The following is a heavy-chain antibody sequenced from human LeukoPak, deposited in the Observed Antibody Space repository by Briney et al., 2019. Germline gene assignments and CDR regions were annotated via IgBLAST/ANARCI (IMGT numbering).Heavy chain of an antibody. CDR1: GFTFSSYW. V-gene: IGHV3-7*03. Sequence: GGSLRLSCAASGFTFSSYWMNWARQAPGKGLEWVASINHNGNVNYYVDSVKGRFTISRDNAKNSLYLQMSNLRAEDTAVYYCARGGVGANHIDYWGQGTLVTVSS. CDR3: ARGGVGANHIDY. CDR2: INHNGNVN. D-gene: IGHD1-26*01. J-gene: IGHJ4*02.